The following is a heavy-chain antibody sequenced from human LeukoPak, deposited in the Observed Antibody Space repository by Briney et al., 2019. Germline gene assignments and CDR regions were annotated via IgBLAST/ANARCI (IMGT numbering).Heavy chain of an antibody. D-gene: IGHD4-17*01. V-gene: IGHV3-48*03. CDR3: ARVYGDYSIDY. J-gene: IGHJ4*02. CDR1: GFTFSSYE. CDR2: ISSSGSTI. Sequence: PGGSLRLSCAASGFTFSSYEMNWVRQAPGKGLEWVSYISSSGSTIYYADSVKGRFTIFRDNAKNSLYLQMNSLRAEDTAVYYCARVYGDYSIDYWGQGTLVTVSS.